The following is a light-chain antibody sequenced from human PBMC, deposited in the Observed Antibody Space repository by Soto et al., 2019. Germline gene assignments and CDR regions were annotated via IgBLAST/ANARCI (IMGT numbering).Light chain of an antibody. Sequence: EIVLTQSPGTLSLSPGERATLSCRASQSVSSYLAWYQQKPGQAPRLLIYDASNRATGIPARFSGSGSGTDFTLTISSLEPEDFAVYFCQQYNNWPWTFGQGTKVDI. V-gene: IGKV3-11*01. J-gene: IGKJ1*01. CDR3: QQYNNWPWT. CDR2: DAS. CDR1: QSVSSY.